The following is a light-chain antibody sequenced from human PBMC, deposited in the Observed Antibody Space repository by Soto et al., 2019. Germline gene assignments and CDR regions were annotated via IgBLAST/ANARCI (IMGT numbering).Light chain of an antibody. CDR1: QRVDRW. V-gene: IGKV1-5*01. J-gene: IGKJ4*01. CDR3: QQYNHYSGLT. CDR2: DAS. Sequence: DIQMTQSPATLSASVGDRVTITCRASQRVDRWLAWYQQKPGKAPKLLISDASTLESGVPSRFSGSGSVTEFTLAIASLQPDDFATYYCQQYNHYSGLTSRGGTKVDIK.